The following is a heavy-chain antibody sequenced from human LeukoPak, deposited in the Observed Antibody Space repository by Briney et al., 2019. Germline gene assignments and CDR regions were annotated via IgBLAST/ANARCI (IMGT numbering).Heavy chain of an antibody. CDR2: IYYSGST. J-gene: IGHJ4*02. V-gene: IGHV4-59*12. CDR1: GGSISSYY. CDR3: ASYGDYFDY. D-gene: IGHD4-17*01. Sequence: SETLSLTCTVSGGSISSYYWSWIRQPPGKGLEWIGYIYYSGSTNYNPSLKSRVTISVDTSKNQFSLKLSSVTAADTAVYYCASYGDYFDYWGQGTLVTVSS.